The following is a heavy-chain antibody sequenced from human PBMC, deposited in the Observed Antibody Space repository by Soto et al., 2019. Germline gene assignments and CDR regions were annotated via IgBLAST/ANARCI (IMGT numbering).Heavy chain of an antibody. CDR3: ARPARYCSGGSCLGGFDP. Sequence: SETLSLTCAVYGGSFSGYYWSWIRQPPGKGLEWIGEINHSGSTNYNPSLKSRVTISVDTSKNQFSLKLSSVTAADTAVYYCARPARYCSGGSCLGGFDPWGQGTLVTVSS. J-gene: IGHJ5*02. CDR1: GGSFSGYY. CDR2: INHSGST. V-gene: IGHV4-34*01. D-gene: IGHD2-15*01.